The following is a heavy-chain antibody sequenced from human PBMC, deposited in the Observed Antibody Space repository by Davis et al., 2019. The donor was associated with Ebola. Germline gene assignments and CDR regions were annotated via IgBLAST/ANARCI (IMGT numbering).Heavy chain of an antibody. CDR3: ARTLGYGSGSYYYYYGMDV. Sequence: SETLSLTCAVYGGSFSGYYWRWIRQPPGKGLEWIGELNHSGSTNYNPSLKSRVTISVHTSKNQFSLKLSSVTAADTAVYYCARTLGYGSGSYYYYYGMDVWGQGTAVTVSS. CDR2: LNHSGST. J-gene: IGHJ6*02. V-gene: IGHV4-34*01. D-gene: IGHD3-10*01. CDR1: GGSFSGYY.